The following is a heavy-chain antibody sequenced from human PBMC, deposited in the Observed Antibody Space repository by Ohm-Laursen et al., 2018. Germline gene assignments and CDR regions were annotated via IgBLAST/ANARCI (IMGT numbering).Heavy chain of an antibody. Sequence: SVKVSCKASGGTFSSYAISWVRQAPGQGLEWMGGIIPIFGTANYAQKCQGSVTITADESTSTAYMELSSLRSEETAVYYCAREGGCCRGGSCCWGMDWFDPWGQGTLVTVSS. V-gene: IGHV1-69*13. D-gene: IGHD2-15*01. J-gene: IGHJ5*02. CDR2: IIPIFGTA. CDR3: AREGGCCRGGSCCWGMDWFDP. CDR1: GGTFSSYA.